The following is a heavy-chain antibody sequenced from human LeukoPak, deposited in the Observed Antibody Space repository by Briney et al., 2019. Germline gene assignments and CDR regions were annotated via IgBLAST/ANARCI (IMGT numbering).Heavy chain of an antibody. V-gene: IGHV3-30*02. D-gene: IGHD6-19*01. J-gene: IGHJ4*02. Sequence: GGSLRLSCAASGFTFSNYGMHWVRQAPGKGLEWVAFIRYDGNERYYADSVKGRLTISRDNSKNTLYLQMNSLRAEDTAVYYCGKDYSSGWEIDYWGQGTLVTVSS. CDR3: GKDYSSGWEIDY. CDR1: GFTFSNYG. CDR2: IRYDGNER.